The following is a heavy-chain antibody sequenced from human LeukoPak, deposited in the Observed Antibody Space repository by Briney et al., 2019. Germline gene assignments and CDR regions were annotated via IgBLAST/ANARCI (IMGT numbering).Heavy chain of an antibody. CDR2: ITYDGYYK. Sequence: GGSLRLSCAASGFTFTSYGMHWVRQAPGKGLEWVALITYDGYYKYYSDSVKGRFTISRDNSKSTLYLQMNSLRAEDTAVYYCAKTLGYSYGYLDYWGQGTLVTVSS. CDR3: AKTLGYSYGYLDY. J-gene: IGHJ4*02. CDR1: GFTFTSYG. D-gene: IGHD5-18*01. V-gene: IGHV3-30*18.